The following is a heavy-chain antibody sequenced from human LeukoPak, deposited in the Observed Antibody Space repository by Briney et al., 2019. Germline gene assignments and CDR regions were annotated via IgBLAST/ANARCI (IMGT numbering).Heavy chain of an antibody. CDR3: ARDGRSLGP. V-gene: IGHV1-18*01. D-gene: IGHD1-14*01. CDR1: GYTFASYG. J-gene: IGHJ5*02. CDR2: ISVYSGNT. Sequence: GASVKVSCKASGYTFASYGVSWVRQAPGQGPEWMAWISVYSGNTEYAQKFQDRVTLTADTSTSTVFMELRSLTSDDTAIYYCARDGRSLGPWGQGTLVTVSS.